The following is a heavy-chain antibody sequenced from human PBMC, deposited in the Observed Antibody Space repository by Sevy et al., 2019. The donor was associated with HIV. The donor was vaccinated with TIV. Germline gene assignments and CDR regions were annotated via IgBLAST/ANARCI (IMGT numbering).Heavy chain of an antibody. CDR1: GGTFSSYA. CDR2: IIPIFGTA. Sequence: ASVKVSCKASGGTFSSYAISWVRQAPGQGLEWMGGIIPIFGTANYAQKFQGRVTITADESTSTAYMELSSLRSEDTVVYYCASSGITMIVVVTPYYYYGMDVWGQGTTVTVSS. D-gene: IGHD3-22*01. CDR3: ASSGITMIVVVTPYYYYGMDV. V-gene: IGHV1-69*13. J-gene: IGHJ6*02.